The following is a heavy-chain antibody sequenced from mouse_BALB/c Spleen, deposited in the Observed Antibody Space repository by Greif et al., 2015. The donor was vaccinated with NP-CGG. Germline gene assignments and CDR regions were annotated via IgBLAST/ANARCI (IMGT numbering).Heavy chain of an antibody. Sequence: QVQLQQSGAELMKPGASVKISCKATGYTFSSYWIEWVKQRPGHGLEWIGEILPGSGSTNYNEKFKGKATFTADTSSNTAYMQLSSLTSEDSAVYYCARGKLRPHYYAMDYWGQGTSVTVSS. J-gene: IGHJ4*01. V-gene: IGHV1-9*01. CDR3: ARGKLRPHYYAMDY. D-gene: IGHD1-2*01. CDR1: GYTFSSYW. CDR2: ILPGSGST.